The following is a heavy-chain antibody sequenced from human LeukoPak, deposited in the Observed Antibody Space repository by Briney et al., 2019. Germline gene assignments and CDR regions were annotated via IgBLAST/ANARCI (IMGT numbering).Heavy chain of an antibody. J-gene: IGHJ4*02. D-gene: IGHD3-3*01. V-gene: IGHV4-4*09. Sequence: SETLSLTCTVSGGSISSYYCSWIRQPPGKGLEWIGYIYTSGSTNYNPSLKSRVTISVDTSKNQFSLKLSSVTAADTAVYYCARSFWSGYYRPFDYWGQGTLVTVSS. CDR1: GGSISSYY. CDR2: IYTSGST. CDR3: ARSFWSGYYRPFDY.